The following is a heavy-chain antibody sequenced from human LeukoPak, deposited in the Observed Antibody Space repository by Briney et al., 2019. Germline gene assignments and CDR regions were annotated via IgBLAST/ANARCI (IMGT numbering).Heavy chain of an antibody. Sequence: ASVKVPCKASGYTFTSYYMHWVRQAPGQGLEWMGIINPSGGSTSYAQKFQGRVTMTRDTSTSTVYMELGNLRSDDTAVYYCARLGYGGNWNDYWGQGTLVTVSS. CDR2: INPSGGST. V-gene: IGHV1-46*01. CDR1: GYTFTSYY. D-gene: IGHD1-20*01. J-gene: IGHJ4*02. CDR3: ARLGYGGNWNDY.